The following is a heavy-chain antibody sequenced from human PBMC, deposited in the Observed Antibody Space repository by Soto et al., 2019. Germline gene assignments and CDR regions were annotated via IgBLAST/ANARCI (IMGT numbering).Heavy chain of an antibody. CDR3: ARHRGGSGVNFDY. CDR2: FDYSGST. D-gene: IGHD5-12*01. V-gene: IGHV4-39*01. Sequence: PSETLSLTCTVSGGSISSSSYYWDWIRQPPGKGLEWIGSFDYSGSTYYNPSLKSRVTISVDTSKNQFSLKLSSVTAADTAVFYCARHRGGSGVNFDYWGQGTLVTVSS. CDR1: GGSISSSSYY. J-gene: IGHJ4*02.